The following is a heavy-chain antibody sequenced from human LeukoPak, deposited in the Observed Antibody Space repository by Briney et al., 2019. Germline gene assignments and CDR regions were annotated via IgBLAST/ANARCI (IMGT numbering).Heavy chain of an antibody. CDR1: GFTVSSNY. D-gene: IGHD4-17*01. J-gene: IGHJ4*02. CDR2: IYSGGST. Sequence: GGSLRLSCAASGFTVSSNYMSWVRQAPGKGLEWVSVIYSGGSTYYADSVKGRFTISRDNSKNTLSLQMDSLRAEDTAMYYCAKHDYGDPVGNFDYWGQGTLVTVSS. CDR3: AKHDYGDPVGNFDY. V-gene: IGHV3-53*01.